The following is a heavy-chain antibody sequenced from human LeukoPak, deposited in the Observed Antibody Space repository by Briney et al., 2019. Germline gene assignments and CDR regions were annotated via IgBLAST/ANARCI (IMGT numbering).Heavy chain of an antibody. CDR3: AKDYLGQVVMFDV. Sequence: GGSLRLSCAASLFTFRRYAMSWVRQAPGKRLEWGSRVTGECETTFYADPLKGRVSVSRDNSRNTLSLKMHSLRVEDTALYYCAKDYLGQVVMFDVWGQGTMVTVSS. CDR2: VTGECETT. D-gene: IGHD4-23*01. J-gene: IGHJ3*01. CDR1: LFTFRRYA. V-gene: IGHV3-23*01.